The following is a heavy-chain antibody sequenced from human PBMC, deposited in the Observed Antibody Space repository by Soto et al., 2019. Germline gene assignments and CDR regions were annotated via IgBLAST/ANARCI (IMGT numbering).Heavy chain of an antibody. CDR1: GFTFSSYA. CDR3: AKDLAAAWFTVTEDYYYYYGMDV. CDR2: ISGSGGST. V-gene: IGHV3-23*01. D-gene: IGHD4-17*01. J-gene: IGHJ6*02. Sequence: VQLLESGGGLVQPGGSLRLSCAASGFTFSSYAMSWVRQAPGKGLEWVSAISGSGGSTYYADSVKGRFTISRDNSKNTLYLQMNSLRAEDTAVYYCAKDLAAAWFTVTEDYYYYYGMDVWGQGTTVTVSS.